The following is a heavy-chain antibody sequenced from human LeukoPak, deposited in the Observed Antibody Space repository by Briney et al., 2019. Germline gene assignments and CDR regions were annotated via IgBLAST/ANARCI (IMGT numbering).Heavy chain of an antibody. CDR2: ISSSSSYI. J-gene: IGHJ6*04. V-gene: IGHV3-21*01. Sequence: GGSLRLSCAASGFTFSSYSMNWVRQAPEKGQEWVSSISSSSSYIYYADSVKGRFTISRDNAKNSLYLQMNSLRAEDTAVYYCARDLYDYVWGSNLNYGMDVWGKGTTVTVSP. CDR1: GFTFSSYS. D-gene: IGHD3-16*01. CDR3: ARDLYDYVWGSNLNYGMDV.